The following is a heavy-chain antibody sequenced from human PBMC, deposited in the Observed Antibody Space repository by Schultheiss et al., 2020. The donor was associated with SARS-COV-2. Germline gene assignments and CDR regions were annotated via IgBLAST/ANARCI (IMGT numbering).Heavy chain of an antibody. J-gene: IGHJ3*02. D-gene: IGHD3-22*01. CDR3: ARAATMIVGRGAFDI. Sequence: GGSLRLSCAASGFTFSSYWMHWVRQAPGKGLEWVAVIWYDGSNKYYADSVKGRFTISRDNSKNTLYLQMNSLRAEDTAVYYCARAATMIVGRGAFDIWGQGTMVTVSS. CDR2: IWYDGSNK. V-gene: IGHV3-33*08. CDR1: GFTFSSYW.